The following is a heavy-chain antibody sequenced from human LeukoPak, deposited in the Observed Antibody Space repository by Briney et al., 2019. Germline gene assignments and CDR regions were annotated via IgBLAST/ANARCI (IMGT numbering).Heavy chain of an antibody. CDR1: GFTFSSYA. Sequence: GGSLRLSSAASGFTFSSYAMHWVRQAPGKGLEWVAVISYDGSNKSYADSVKGRFTISRDNSKNTLYLQMNSLRAEDTTVYYCARETVDLRWLQLGAFDIWGQGTMVTVSS. V-gene: IGHV3-30*04. CDR2: ISYDGSNK. D-gene: IGHD5-24*01. J-gene: IGHJ3*02. CDR3: ARETVDLRWLQLGAFDI.